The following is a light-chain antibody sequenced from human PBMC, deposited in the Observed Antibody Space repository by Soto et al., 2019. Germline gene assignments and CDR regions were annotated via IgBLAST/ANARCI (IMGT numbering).Light chain of an antibody. Sequence: VLTQSPATLSLSPGERATLSCRASRSVSSNLAWYQQKPGQAPRLLIYGASTRATGIPARFSGSGSGTEFTLTISSLQSEDFAVYYCQQYNNWPPVTFGQGTRLEIK. CDR1: RSVSSN. J-gene: IGKJ5*01. CDR2: GAS. CDR3: QQYNNWPPVT. V-gene: IGKV3-15*01.